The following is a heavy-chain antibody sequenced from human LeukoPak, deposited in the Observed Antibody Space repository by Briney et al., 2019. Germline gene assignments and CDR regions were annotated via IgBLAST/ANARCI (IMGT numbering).Heavy chain of an antibody. CDR3: ARDFYGPYYYYGMDV. V-gene: IGHV3-7*05. D-gene: IGHD2/OR15-2a*01. CDR2: IKEDGSGK. CDR1: GFTFSNYW. J-gene: IGHJ6*02. Sequence: GGSLRLSCAASGFTFSNYWMSWVRQAPGKGLEWVANIKEDGSGKYYVDSVKGRFTISRDNAENSLYLQMDSLRTEDTAVYYCARDFYGPYYYYGMDVWGQGTTVTVSS.